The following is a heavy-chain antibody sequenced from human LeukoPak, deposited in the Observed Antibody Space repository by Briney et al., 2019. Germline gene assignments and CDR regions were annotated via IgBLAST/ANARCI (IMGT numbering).Heavy chain of an antibody. CDR1: GDSISSYY. V-gene: IGHV4-59*01. D-gene: IGHD1-26*01. Sequence: SETLSLTCTVSGDSISSYYWSWLRQPPGKGLEWIGYIYYSGRTNYSPSLKSRVTISVDTSNNQFSLKLSSVTAADTAVYYCATPSSGSYNDAFDIWGQGTMVTVSS. J-gene: IGHJ3*02. CDR2: IYYSGRT. CDR3: ATPSSGSYNDAFDI.